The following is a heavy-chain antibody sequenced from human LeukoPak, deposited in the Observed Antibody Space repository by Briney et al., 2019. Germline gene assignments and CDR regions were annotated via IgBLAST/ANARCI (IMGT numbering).Heavy chain of an antibody. Sequence: PSETLSLTCTVSGGSVSSGSYYWTWIRQPPGKGLECVGYVYYSGSTNYNPSLKSRVTISVDTSKNQFSLKLSSVTAADTAVYYCARGVVPYYSGTDIWGHGTTVTVSS. CDR3: ARGVVPYYSGTDI. J-gene: IGHJ6*02. CDR2: VYYSGST. V-gene: IGHV4-61*01. CDR1: GGSVSSGSYY. D-gene: IGHD2-15*01.